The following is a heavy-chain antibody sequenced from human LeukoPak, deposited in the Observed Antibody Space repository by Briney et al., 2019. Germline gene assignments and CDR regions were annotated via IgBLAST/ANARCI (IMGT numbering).Heavy chain of an antibody. CDR2: IIPIFGTA. CDR3: ASKAAAGTGFDY. Sequence: SVTVSFKAAGGTFSSYANSWVRQAPGQGLEWMGGIIPIFGTANYAQKFQGRVTITADESTSTAYMELSSLRSEDTAVYYCASKAAAGTGFDYWGQGTLVTVSS. D-gene: IGHD6-13*01. J-gene: IGHJ4*02. CDR1: GGTFSSYA. V-gene: IGHV1-69*13.